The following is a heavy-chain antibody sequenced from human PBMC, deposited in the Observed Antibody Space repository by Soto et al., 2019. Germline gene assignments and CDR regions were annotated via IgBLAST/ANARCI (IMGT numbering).Heavy chain of an antibody. J-gene: IGHJ6*02. CDR3: ARSRVVTATFYYYYAMDV. CDR2: INHSGST. Sequence: PSETLSLTCAVYGGSFSGYYWSWIRQPPGKGLEWIGEINHSGSTNYNPSLKSRVTISVDTSKNQLSLNLSSVTAADTAVYYCARSRVVTATFYYYYAMDVWGQGTTVTVSS. D-gene: IGHD2-21*02. V-gene: IGHV4-34*01. CDR1: GGSFSGYY.